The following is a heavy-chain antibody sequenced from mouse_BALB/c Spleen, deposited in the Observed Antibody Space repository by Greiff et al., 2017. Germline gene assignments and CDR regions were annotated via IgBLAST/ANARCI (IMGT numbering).Heavy chain of an antibody. Sequence: EVKLVESGGGLVKPGGSLKLSCAASGFTFSSYAMSWVRQTPEKRLEWVASISSGGSTYYPDSVKGRFTISRDNARNILYLQMSSLRSEDTAMYYCARATTVVDDYAMDYWGQGTSVTVSS. V-gene: IGHV5-6-5*01. CDR2: ISSGGST. CDR3: ARATTVVDDYAMDY. J-gene: IGHJ4*01. D-gene: IGHD1-1*01. CDR1: GFTFSSYA.